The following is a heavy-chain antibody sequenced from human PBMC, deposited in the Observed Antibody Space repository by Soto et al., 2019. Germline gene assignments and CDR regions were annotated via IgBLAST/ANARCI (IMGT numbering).Heavy chain of an antibody. CDR3: ARDQEAVAGDYYYYCMDV. D-gene: IGHD6-19*01. Sequence: QVQLVQSGAEVKKPGASVKVSCKASGYTFTSDGISWVRQAPGQGLEWMGWISAYNGNTNYAQKLQGRVTMTTDTTTSTAYMELRSLRSDDTAVDYCARDQEAVAGDYYYYCMDVWGQGTTVTVSS. CDR2: ISAYNGNT. J-gene: IGHJ6*02. CDR1: GYTFTSDG. V-gene: IGHV1-18*01.